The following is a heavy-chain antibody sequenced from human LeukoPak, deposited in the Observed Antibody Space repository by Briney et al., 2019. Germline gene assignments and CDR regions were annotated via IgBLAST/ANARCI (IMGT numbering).Heavy chain of an antibody. CDR3: ARDYCGGDCPLLDY. D-gene: IGHD2-21*02. Sequence: ASVKLSCTAFGYTFTNYYLHWVRQAPGQGLEWMGIINPSAGSTSYVQKFQGRVTMTRDTSTSTVYMELSSLSSEDTAVYYCARDYCGGDCPLLDYWGQGTPVTVSS. J-gene: IGHJ4*02. V-gene: IGHV1-46*01. CDR2: INPSAGST. CDR1: GYTFTNYY.